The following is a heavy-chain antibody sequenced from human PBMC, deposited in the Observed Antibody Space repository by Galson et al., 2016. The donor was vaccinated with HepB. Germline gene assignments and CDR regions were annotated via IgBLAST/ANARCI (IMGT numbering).Heavy chain of an antibody. CDR2: FDPEDDET. V-gene: IGHV1-24*01. Sequence: SVKVSCKVSGYTLTEFSMHWVRQAPGKGLEWMGGFDPEDDETIYAQKFQGRVTLTEETSTDTAYMELSRLRSEDTAVYYCATHGQDRSRAYAAFDIWGQGTMVTFSS. CDR3: ATHGQDRSRAYAAFDI. J-gene: IGHJ3*02. D-gene: IGHD3-16*01. CDR1: GYTLTEFS.